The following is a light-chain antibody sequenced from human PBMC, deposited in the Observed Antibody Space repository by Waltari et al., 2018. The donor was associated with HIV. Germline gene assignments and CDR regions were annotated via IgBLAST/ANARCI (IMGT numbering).Light chain of an antibody. CDR1: QSIGSD. Sequence: EIVMTKPPATLSVSPGERATFPCRASQSIGSDLAWYQQKPGQAPRLLIYGASTRATGIPARFSGSGSGTEFTLTISSLQSEDFAVYSCQQYNNWPPMYTFGQGTKLEIK. V-gene: IGKV3-15*01. CDR3: QQYNNWPPMYT. CDR2: GAS. J-gene: IGKJ2*01.